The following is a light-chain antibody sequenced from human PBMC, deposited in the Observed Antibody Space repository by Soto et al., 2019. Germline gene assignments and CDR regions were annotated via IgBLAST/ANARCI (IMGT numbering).Light chain of an antibody. CDR3: QQTFTIPLS. J-gene: IGKJ2*03. CDR1: QRVDSY. V-gene: IGKV1-39*01. Sequence: QVTPSLSSLPGSGRESVPLSCHTSQRVDSYIHWYRHKPGKAPELLILSASIVQSGVPSRFSGAGFGTDFTLTISFHQPEDFTTFLCQQTFTIPLSCGRGTKR. CDR2: SAS.